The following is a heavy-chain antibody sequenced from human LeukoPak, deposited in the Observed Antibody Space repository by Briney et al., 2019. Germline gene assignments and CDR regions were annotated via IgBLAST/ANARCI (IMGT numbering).Heavy chain of an antibody. V-gene: IGHV1-69*13. CDR1: GGTFTMYA. D-gene: IGHD6-19*01. J-gene: IGHJ4*02. CDR2: IIPMFGIA. Sequence: SVKVSCTASGGTFTMYANSWVRQAPGQGLEWMGGIIPMFGIANYAQKFQGRVTITADESTSTAYMELSSLRSEDTAVYYCARDRPYTGGWRGFDYWGQGTLVTVSS. CDR3: ARDRPYTGGWRGFDY.